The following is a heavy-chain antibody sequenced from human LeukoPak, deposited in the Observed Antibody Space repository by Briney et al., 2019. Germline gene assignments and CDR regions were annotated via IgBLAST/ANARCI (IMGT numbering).Heavy chain of an antibody. Sequence: SETLSLTCTLPGYSIRRCYYWGWFRQPPGKGLEWIGSIYHSGSAFYNPSLKSRVTISVDTSKNQFSLKRSCVTAACTAMFYCARGLGPGNWFDPWGQGTLVTVSS. D-gene: IGHD3-10*01. J-gene: IGHJ5*02. CDR3: ARGLGPGNWFDP. CDR2: IYHSGSA. V-gene: IGHV4-38-2*02. CDR1: GYSIRRCYY.